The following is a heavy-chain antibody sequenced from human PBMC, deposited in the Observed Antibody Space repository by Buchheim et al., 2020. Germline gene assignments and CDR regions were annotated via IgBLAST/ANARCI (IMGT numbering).Heavy chain of an antibody. CDR3: AQLDGSGTYLHRHQ. CDR1: GYGFTSYG. CDR2: MNTNNDDT. Sequence: QVQLVQSGAEVKKPGASVKVSCKAFGYGFTSYGINWVRQASGQGLEWMGWMNTNNDDTRYAQKFQGRIAMTRDTPISTPSMELHSLTSEDTAVYYCAQLDGSGTYLHRHQWGQGTL. V-gene: IGHV1-8*01. D-gene: IGHD3-10*01. J-gene: IGHJ4*02.